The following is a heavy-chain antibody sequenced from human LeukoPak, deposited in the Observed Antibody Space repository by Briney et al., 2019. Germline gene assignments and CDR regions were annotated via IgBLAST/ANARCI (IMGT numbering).Heavy chain of an antibody. V-gene: IGHV3-30-3*01. CDR1: GFTFSSYA. CDR3: ARDPNPYSSSWYFDY. CDR2: ISYDGSNK. Sequence: GRSLRLSCAASGFTFSSYAMHWVRQAPGKGLEWVAVISYDGSNKYYADSVKGRFTISRDNSKNTLYLQMNGLRAEDTAVYYCARDPNPYSSSWYFDYWGQGTLVTVSS. J-gene: IGHJ4*02. D-gene: IGHD6-13*01.